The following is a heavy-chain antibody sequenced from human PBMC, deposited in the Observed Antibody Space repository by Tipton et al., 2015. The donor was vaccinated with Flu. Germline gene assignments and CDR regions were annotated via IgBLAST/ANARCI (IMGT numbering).Heavy chain of an antibody. J-gene: IGHJ4*02. Sequence: TLSLTCTVSGDSVSSGNDYWGWIRQPPGKGPEWIGSIHYSGATFYNPSLKSRVTISGDTSKSQFSLKLTSVTAADTAVYYCARTPASKVTGDYYFDHWGQGALVTVSS. CDR2: IHYSGAT. V-gene: IGHV4-39*07. CDR1: GDSVSSGNDY. CDR3: ARTPASKVTGDYYFDH. D-gene: IGHD2-21*02.